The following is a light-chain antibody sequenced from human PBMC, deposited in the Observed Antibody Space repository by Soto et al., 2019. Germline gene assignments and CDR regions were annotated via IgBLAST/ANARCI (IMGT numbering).Light chain of an antibody. CDR3: QKYSSVPV. J-gene: IGKJ3*01. CDR2: AAS. V-gene: IGKV1-27*01. Sequence: DIQMTQSPTSLSASVGDRVTITCRASQGIRNYVAWYQQIPGKAPKLLIYAASTLQSGVPSRFSGSGSGTDFTLTINGLQPEDVATYSCQKYSSVPVFGPGTKV. CDR1: QGIRNY.